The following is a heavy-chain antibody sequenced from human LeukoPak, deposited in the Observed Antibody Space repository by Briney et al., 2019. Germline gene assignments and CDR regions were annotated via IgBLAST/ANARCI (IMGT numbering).Heavy chain of an antibody. CDR2: IRSKAYGGTT. Sequence: LRLSCTSSGFTFGDYAMSRVRQAPGKGLEWVSFIRSKAYGGTTEYAASVKGRFTISRDDSKRIAYLQMNSLKSEDTAVYYCTRVSLVAASVFFDYWGQGSLVTVSS. J-gene: IGHJ4*02. CDR3: TRVSLVAASVFFDY. CDR1: GFTFGDYA. D-gene: IGHD2-15*01. V-gene: IGHV3-49*04.